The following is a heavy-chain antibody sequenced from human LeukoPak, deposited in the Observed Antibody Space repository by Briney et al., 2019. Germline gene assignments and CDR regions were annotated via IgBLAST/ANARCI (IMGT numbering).Heavy chain of an antibody. Sequence: GESLKISGKDSGYSFTSYWIGWVRQMPGKGLEWMGIIYPGDSDTRYSPSFQGQVTISADKSISTAYLQWSSLKASDTAMYYCARPYYYDSSGYYIDYWGQGTLVTVSS. CDR2: IYPGDSDT. D-gene: IGHD3-22*01. CDR3: ARPYYYDSSGYYIDY. J-gene: IGHJ4*02. V-gene: IGHV5-51*01. CDR1: GYSFTSYW.